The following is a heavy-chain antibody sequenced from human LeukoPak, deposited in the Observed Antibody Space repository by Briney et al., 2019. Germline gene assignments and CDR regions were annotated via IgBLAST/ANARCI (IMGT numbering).Heavy chain of an antibody. Sequence: GGSLRLSCAASGFTFSTYTMNWVGQAPGKGLEWVSAISASGGSTYYADSVKGRFTISRDNSKNTLYLQMNSLRAEDTAVYYCAKRSDYGGNWNYFDYWGQGTPVTVSS. CDR2: ISASGGST. CDR1: GFTFSTYT. J-gene: IGHJ4*02. CDR3: AKRSDYGGNWNYFDY. V-gene: IGHV3-23*01. D-gene: IGHD4-23*01.